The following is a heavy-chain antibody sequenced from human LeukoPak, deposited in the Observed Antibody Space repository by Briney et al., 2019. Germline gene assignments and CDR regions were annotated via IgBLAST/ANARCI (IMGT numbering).Heavy chain of an antibody. D-gene: IGHD5-24*01. CDR2: ISSRGKTV. Sequence: GGSLRLSCVASGFTFSDYYMSWIRQAPDKGLEWVSYISSRGKTVHYADSVKGRFTTSRDNAAMSLYLQMDSLRAEDTAIYFCARGRDGYKYWGPGTRVTVSS. CDR1: GFTFSDYY. CDR3: ARGRDGYKY. V-gene: IGHV3-11*01. J-gene: IGHJ4*02.